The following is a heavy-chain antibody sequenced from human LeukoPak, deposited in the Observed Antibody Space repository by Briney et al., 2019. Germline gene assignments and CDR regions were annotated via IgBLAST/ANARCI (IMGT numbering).Heavy chain of an antibody. V-gene: IGHV4-4*07. D-gene: IGHD2-15*01. J-gene: IGHJ5*02. CDR3: ARDLFYGVSPLSYTGSTAEWWTYNWFDP. CDR1: GGSISSYY. CDR2: IYTSGST. Sequence: PSETLSLTCTVSGGSISSYYWSWIRQPAGKGLEWIGRIYTSGSTNYNPSLKSRVTMSVDTSKNQFSLKLSSVTAADTAVYYCARDLFYGVSPLSYTGSTAEWWTYNWFDPWGQGTLVTVSS.